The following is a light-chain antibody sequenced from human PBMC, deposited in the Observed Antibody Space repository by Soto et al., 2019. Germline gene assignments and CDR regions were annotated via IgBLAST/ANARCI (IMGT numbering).Light chain of an antibody. CDR2: DAS. Sequence: DIQMTQSPSTLSASVGDRFTITCRASQSISSWLAWYQQKPGKAPKLMIYDASSLESGVQSRFSGSGSGTEFTLTISSLKPDDFATYYCQQYNSYGTFGQGTKVDIK. V-gene: IGKV1-5*01. J-gene: IGKJ1*01. CDR1: QSISSW. CDR3: QQYNSYGT.